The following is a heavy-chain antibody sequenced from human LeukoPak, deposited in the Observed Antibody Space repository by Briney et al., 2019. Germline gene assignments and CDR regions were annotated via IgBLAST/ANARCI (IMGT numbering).Heavy chain of an antibody. CDR3: ARDQRYDSSGYPYYYYYYGMDV. CDR2: IYYSGST. D-gene: IGHD3-22*01. J-gene: IGHJ6*02. Sequence: KSSETLSLTCTVSGGSISSYYWSWIRQPPGKGLEWIGYIYYSGSTNYNPSLKSRVTISVDTSKNQFSLKLSSVTAADTAVYYCARDQRYDSSGYPYYYYYYGMDVWGQGTTVTVSS. CDR1: GGSISSYY. V-gene: IGHV4-59*01.